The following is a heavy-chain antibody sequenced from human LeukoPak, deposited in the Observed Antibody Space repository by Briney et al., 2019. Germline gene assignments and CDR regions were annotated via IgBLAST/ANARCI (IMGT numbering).Heavy chain of an antibody. D-gene: IGHD3-10*01. V-gene: IGHV4-59*01. Sequence: SETLSLTCTVSGGSISSYYWSWIRQPPGKGLEWIGYIYYSGSTNYNPSLKSRVTISVDTSKNQFSLKLSSVTAADTAVYYCARGSNYYGSGSYYRSWGQGTLVTVSS. CDR2: IYYSGST. CDR3: ARGSNYYGSGSYYRS. CDR1: GGSISSYY. J-gene: IGHJ4*02.